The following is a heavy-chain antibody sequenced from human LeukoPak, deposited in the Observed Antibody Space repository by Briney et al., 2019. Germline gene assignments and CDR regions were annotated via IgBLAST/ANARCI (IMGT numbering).Heavy chain of an antibody. Sequence: KPSDTLSLTCTVSGGSISSYYWSWIRQPPGKGLEWIGYIYYSGSTNYNPSLKSRVTISVDTSKNQFSLKLSSVTAADTAVYYCARDRVAAAGKGFDHWGQGTLVTVSS. CDR1: GGSISSYY. D-gene: IGHD6-13*01. J-gene: IGHJ4*02. V-gene: IGHV4-59*01. CDR2: IYYSGST. CDR3: ARDRVAAAGKGFDH.